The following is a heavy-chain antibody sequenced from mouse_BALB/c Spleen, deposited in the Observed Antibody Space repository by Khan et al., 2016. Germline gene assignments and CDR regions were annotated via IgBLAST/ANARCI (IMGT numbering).Heavy chain of an antibody. V-gene: IGHV14-3*02. J-gene: IGHJ3*01. CDR2: IDPANGNT. D-gene: IGHD2-14*01. CDR1: GFNIKDTY. CDR3: ARGGYGWCAY. Sequence: VQLQQSGAELVKPGASVKLSCTASGFNIKDTYMHWVKQRPEQGLEWIGRIDPANGNTKYDPKFQDKATVTSETSSNTAYLQLSSLTSEDTAVYYCARGGYGWCAYWGQGTLVTVSA.